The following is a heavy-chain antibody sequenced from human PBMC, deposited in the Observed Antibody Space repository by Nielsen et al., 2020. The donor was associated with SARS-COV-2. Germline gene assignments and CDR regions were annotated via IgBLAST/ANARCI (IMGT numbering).Heavy chain of an antibody. Sequence: SETLSLTCTVYGGSISSYYWSWVRQPPGKRLEWIGYFYYSGTTNFNPSLKSRVSMSVDTSKNQFSLKLMSVTAADTAVYYCASIRSFDYLWGIFPNWGPGTLVTVSS. D-gene: IGHD3-16*01. CDR3: ASIRSFDYLWGIFPN. CDR1: GGSISSYY. J-gene: IGHJ4*02. V-gene: IGHV4-59*08. CDR2: FYYSGTT.